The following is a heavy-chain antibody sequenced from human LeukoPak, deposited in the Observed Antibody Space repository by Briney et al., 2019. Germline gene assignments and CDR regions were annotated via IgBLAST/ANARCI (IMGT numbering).Heavy chain of an antibody. CDR1: GFIFSNYA. V-gene: IGHV3-30*07. CDR2: ISSDGSKT. Sequence: GGSLRLSCAASGFIFSNYAMHWVRQAPGKGLEWVALISSDGSKTYHADSVKGRFSISRDNSKNTLYLQLNSLRAEDTAVYYCAKRGDYYGSGSYYNSVYFDYWGQGTLVTVSS. CDR3: AKRGDYYGSGSYYNSVYFDY. J-gene: IGHJ4*02. D-gene: IGHD3-10*01.